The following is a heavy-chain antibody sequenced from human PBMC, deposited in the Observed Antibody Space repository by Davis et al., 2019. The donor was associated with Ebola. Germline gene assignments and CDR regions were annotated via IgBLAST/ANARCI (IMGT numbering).Heavy chain of an antibody. CDR2: ISTDSGTK. CDR1: GFTVSSYF. D-gene: IGHD2-8*02. CDR3: AKSFLITGSHMSEFRGVDY. Sequence: PGGSLRLSCAASGFTVSSYFMNWIRQAPGKGLEWVSFISTDSGTKYYADSVKGRFTISRDNSKNTLSLQMASLRADDTAVYYCAKSFLITGSHMSEFRGVDYWGQGTVVTVSS. J-gene: IGHJ4*02. V-gene: IGHV3-48*04.